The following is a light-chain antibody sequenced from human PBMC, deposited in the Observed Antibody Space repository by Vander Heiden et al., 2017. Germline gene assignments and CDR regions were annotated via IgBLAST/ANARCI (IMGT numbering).Light chain of an antibody. CDR3: HQYNTSPRT. CDR1: QSVSSAY. V-gene: IGKV3-20*01. Sequence: EIVFTQSPGTLSFSPGERATLSCRASQSVSSAYFAWYQQKPGQAPRLLIYGASNRATGVPDRFSGSGSGTDFTLTISRLEPEDFAVYYCHQYNTSPRTFGQGTKLEIQ. CDR2: GAS. J-gene: IGKJ2*01.